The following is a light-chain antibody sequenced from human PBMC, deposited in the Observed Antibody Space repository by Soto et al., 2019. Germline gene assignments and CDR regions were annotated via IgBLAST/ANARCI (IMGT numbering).Light chain of an antibody. CDR1: SGHSSHA. Sequence: QLVLTQSPSDSASLGASVNLTCTLSSGHSSHAIAWHQQQPEKGPRYLMKVNSDGSHSKGDGIPDRFSGSSSGAERYLTISSLQSEDEADYYCQTWATGIGWVFGGGTKVTVL. J-gene: IGLJ3*02. CDR3: QTWATGIGWV. CDR2: VNSDGSH. V-gene: IGLV4-69*01.